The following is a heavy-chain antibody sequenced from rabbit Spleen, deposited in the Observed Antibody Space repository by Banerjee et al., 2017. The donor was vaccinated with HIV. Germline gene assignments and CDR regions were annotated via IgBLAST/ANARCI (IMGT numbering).Heavy chain of an antibody. V-gene: IGHV1S43*01. CDR2: IYTSSGTI. D-gene: IGHD8-1*01. CDR1: GFSLDNNYV. CDR3: ARNLENYAGSSYLDL. Sequence: QEQLVESGGDLVKPEGSLTLTCKASGFSLDNNYVMRWVRQAPGKGLEWIGSIYTSSGTIYYATWANGRFTISRSTSLNTVDLKMASLTAADTATYFCARNLENYAGSSYLDLWGPGTLVTVS. J-gene: IGHJ6*01.